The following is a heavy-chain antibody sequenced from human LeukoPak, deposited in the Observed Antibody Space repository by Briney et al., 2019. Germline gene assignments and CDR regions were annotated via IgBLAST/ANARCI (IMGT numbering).Heavy chain of an antibody. D-gene: IGHD6-13*01. CDR3: ARHDSSSWINWFDP. CDR1: GGSISSSSYY. V-gene: IGHV4-39*01. J-gene: IGHJ5*02. CDR2: IYYSGST. Sequence: PSETLSLTCTVSGGSISSSSYYWGWIRQPPGKGLEWIGSIYYSGSTYYNPSLKSRVAISVDTSKNQFSLKLSSVTAADTAVYYCARHDSSSWINWFDPWGQGTLVTVSS.